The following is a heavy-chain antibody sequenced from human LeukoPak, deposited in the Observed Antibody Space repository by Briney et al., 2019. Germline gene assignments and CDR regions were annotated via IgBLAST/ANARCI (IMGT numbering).Heavy chain of an antibody. V-gene: IGHV4-31*03. D-gene: IGHD4-17*01. CDR2: IYYSGRT. CDR1: GGSVNSGGYY. CDR3: ARSSDYGDYD. Sequence: SQTLSLTCTVSGGSVNSGGYYWTWIRQHPGKGLEWLGYIYYSGRTYYNPSLKSRITISLDTSKNQFSLNLTSVSAADTAFYFCARSSDYGDYDWGQGTLITVSS. J-gene: IGHJ4*02.